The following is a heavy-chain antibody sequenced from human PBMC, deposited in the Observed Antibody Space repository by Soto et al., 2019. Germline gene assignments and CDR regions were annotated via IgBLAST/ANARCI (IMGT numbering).Heavy chain of an antibody. CDR2: IFSNDEK. J-gene: IGHJ4*02. CDR1: GFSLSNARIG. Sequence: GPTLVNPTDPLTLTCTVSGFSLSNARIGVSWICEPPGKALEWLAHIFSNDEKFYSTSLKSRLTISKDTSKSQVVLTMTNMDPVDTATYYCSRTAVGAPRYFDYWGQGILVTVSS. CDR3: SRTAVGAPRYFDY. V-gene: IGHV2-26*01. D-gene: IGHD1-26*01.